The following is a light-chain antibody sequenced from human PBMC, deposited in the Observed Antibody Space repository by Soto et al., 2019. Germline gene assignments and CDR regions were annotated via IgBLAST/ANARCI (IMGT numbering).Light chain of an antibody. CDR3: QSYDSTLGARYV. CDR1: SSNIGAGYD. CDR2: GNI. J-gene: IGLJ1*01. V-gene: IGLV1-40*01. Sequence: QSVLTQPPSVSRAPGQRVTISCTGSSSNIGAGYDVHWYQQRPGTAPKLLIFGNINRPSGHPDRFSGSKSGTSASLAITGLQAEDEGDYYCQSYDSTLGARYVFGTGTKVTVL.